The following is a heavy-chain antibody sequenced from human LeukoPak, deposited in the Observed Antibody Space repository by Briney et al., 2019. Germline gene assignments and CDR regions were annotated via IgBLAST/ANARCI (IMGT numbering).Heavy chain of an antibody. CDR1: GGSFSGYY. V-gene: IGHV4-34*01. CDR2: INHSGST. Sequence: SDTLSLTCAVYGGSFSGYYWSWVRQPPGEGLEGLGEINHSGSTNYHPSLKGRVTISVDTSKNQFPLKLSSVAAADTAVYYCARDYGDYYFDYWGQGTLVTVSS. CDR3: ARDYGDYYFDY. J-gene: IGHJ4*02. D-gene: IGHD4-17*01.